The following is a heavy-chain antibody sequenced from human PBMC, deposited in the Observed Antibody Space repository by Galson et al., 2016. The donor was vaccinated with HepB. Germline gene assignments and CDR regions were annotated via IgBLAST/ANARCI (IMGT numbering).Heavy chain of an antibody. CDR1: GGSVRGYH. D-gene: IGHD2-21*02. Sequence: SETLSLTCTVSGGSVRGYHWSWIRQPPGRGLEWIGYIYYSANTNYNPSLRSRVTMSLDTSKNQLSLNLSSVTAADTAVYYCARGPDSQNCGGVWCYYFDDWGQGTLVTVSS. CDR3: ARGPDSQNCGGVWCYYFDD. CDR2: IYYSANT. J-gene: IGHJ4*02. V-gene: IGHV4-59*02.